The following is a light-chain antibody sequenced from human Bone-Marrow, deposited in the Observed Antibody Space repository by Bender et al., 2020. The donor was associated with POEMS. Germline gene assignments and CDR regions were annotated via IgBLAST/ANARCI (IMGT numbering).Light chain of an antibody. J-gene: IGLJ3*02. CDR1: SSDVGGYNY. CDR3: SSYAGVDTVLL. V-gene: IGLV2-14*03. CDR2: DVS. Sequence: QSALTQPASVSGSPGQSITISCTGTSSDVGGYNYVSWYQQHPGKAPKLMIYDVSKWPSGVSNRFSGAKSGNTASLTISGLQAEDEADYYCSSYAGVDTVLLFGGGTELTVL.